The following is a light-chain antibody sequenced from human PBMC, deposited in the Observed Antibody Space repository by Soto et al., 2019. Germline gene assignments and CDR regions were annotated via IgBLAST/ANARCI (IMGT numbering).Light chain of an antibody. CDR1: SIDIGGYNY. J-gene: IGLJ3*02. CDR3: CSYAGTYTWV. V-gene: IGLV2-11*01. CDR2: DVS. Sequence: QSALTQPRSVSGSPGQSVTISGTGTSIDIGGYNYFSWYQQHPVKAPKLMIYDVSTRPSGVPDRFSGSKSGNTASLTISGLQAEDEADYYCCSYAGTYTWVFGGGTTLTVL.